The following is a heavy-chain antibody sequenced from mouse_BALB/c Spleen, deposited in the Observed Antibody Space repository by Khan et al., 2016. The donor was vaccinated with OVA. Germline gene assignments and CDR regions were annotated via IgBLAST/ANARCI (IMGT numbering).Heavy chain of an antibody. D-gene: IGHD1-1*01. V-gene: IGHV3-2*02. Sequence: EVELVESGPGLVKPSQSLSLTCTVTGYSITSGYAWNWIRQFPGNKLEWMGYISYSGGTSYNPSLKSRISITRDTSKNQFFLQLNSVTTEDTATYYCARGNYYGYYLYYWGQGTPLTDSS. J-gene: IGHJ2*01. CDR2: ISYSGGT. CDR1: GYSITSGYA. CDR3: ARGNYYGYYLYY.